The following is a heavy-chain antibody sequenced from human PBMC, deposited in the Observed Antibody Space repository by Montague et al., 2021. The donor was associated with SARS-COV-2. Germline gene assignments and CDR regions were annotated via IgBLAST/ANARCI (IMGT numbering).Heavy chain of an antibody. V-gene: IGHV4-39*07. J-gene: IGHJ6*02. CDR2: MYYSEST. Sequence: SETLSLTCTVSGGSISSSNYYWGWIRQPPGKGLEWIGNMYYSESTYYNPSLKSRVTISIDTSKNQFSLKLSSVTAAGTAVYYCARDDIVLQGVTKGMDVWGQGTTVTVSS. D-gene: IGHD3-10*01. CDR3: ARDDIVLQGVTKGMDV. CDR1: GGSISSSNYY.